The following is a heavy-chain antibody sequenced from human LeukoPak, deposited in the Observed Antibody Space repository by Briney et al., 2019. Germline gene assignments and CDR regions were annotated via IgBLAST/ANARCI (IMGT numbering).Heavy chain of an antibody. CDR1: GGSIGDDY. CDR2: IYYSGST. CDR3: ARGDHSEYSSLWRYYFDY. V-gene: IGHV4-59*01. Sequence: SETLSLTYTVSGGSIGDDYFTWIRQPPGKGLEWIGYIYYSGSTNYNPSLKSRVTISVDTSKNQFSLKLSSATAADTAVYYCARGDHSEYSSLWRYYFDYWGQGTLVTVSS. D-gene: IGHD5-18*01. J-gene: IGHJ4*02.